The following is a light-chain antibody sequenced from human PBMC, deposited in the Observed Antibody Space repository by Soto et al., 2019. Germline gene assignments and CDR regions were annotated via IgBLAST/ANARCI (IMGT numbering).Light chain of an antibody. V-gene: IGLV2-14*01. CDR1: SSDVGRYTF. CDR2: EVS. CDR3: SSYATSNTVL. Sequence: QSALTQPASVSGSPGQSITISCTGSSSDVGRYTFVSWYQQHPGKAPKLMIYEVSNRPSGVSNRFSGSKSANTASLTISGLQAEDEAEYYCSSYATSNTVLFGGGTKLTFL. J-gene: IGLJ3*02.